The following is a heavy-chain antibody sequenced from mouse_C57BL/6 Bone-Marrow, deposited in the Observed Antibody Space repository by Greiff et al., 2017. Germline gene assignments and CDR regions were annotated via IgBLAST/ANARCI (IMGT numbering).Heavy chain of an antibody. V-gene: IGHV1-81*01. Sequence: VQLQESGAELARPGASVKLSCKASGYTFTSYGISWVKQRTGQGLEWIGEIYPRSGNTYYNEKFKGKATLTADKSSSTAYMELRSLTSEDSAVSFCARGDYYGSSYWFAYWGQGTLVTVSA. CDR3: ARGDYYGSSYWFAY. CDR2: IYPRSGNT. CDR1: GYTFTSYG. D-gene: IGHD1-1*01. J-gene: IGHJ3*01.